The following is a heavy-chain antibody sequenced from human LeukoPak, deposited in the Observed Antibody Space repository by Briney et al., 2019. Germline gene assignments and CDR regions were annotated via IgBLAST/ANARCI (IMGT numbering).Heavy chain of an antibody. CDR3: ARRPDYMDY. CDR1: GGSISSSSYY. Sequence: SETLSLTCTVSGGSISSSSYYWGWIRQPPGKGLEWIGSIYYSGSTYYNPSLKSRVTISVDTSKNQFSLKLSSVTAADTAVYYCARRPDYMDYWGQGTLVTVSS. CDR2: IYYSGST. V-gene: IGHV4-39*01. J-gene: IGHJ4*02.